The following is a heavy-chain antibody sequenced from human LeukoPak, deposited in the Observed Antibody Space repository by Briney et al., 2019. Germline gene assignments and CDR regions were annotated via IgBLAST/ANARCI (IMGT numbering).Heavy chain of an antibody. Sequence: PSETLSLTCTVSGGSISSYYWSWIRQPAGKGLEWIGRIYNSGSTNYNPSLKSRVTMSVDTSKNQTSLKLTSVTAADTAVYYCAREGSISGTSRHLGYWGQGTLVTVSS. V-gene: IGHV4-4*07. CDR3: AREGSISGTSRHLGY. CDR2: IYNSGST. J-gene: IGHJ4*02. D-gene: IGHD1-7*01. CDR1: GGSISSYY.